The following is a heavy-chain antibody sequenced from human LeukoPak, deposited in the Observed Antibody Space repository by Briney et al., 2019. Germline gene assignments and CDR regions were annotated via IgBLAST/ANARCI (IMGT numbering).Heavy chain of an antibody. J-gene: IGHJ4*02. D-gene: IGHD6-19*01. V-gene: IGHV3-66*01. CDR1: GFTVSSNY. CDR3: AREPIAVAGYYFDY. CDR2: IYSGGST. Sequence: GGSLRLSCAASGFTVSSNYMNWVRQAPGKGLEWVSVIYSGGSTYYADSVKGRFTISRDNSKNTLYLQMNSLRTEDTAVYYCAREPIAVAGYYFDYWGQGTLVTVSS.